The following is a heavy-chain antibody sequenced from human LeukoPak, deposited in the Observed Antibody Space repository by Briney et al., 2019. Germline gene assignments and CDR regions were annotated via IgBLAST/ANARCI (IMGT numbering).Heavy chain of an antibody. CDR1: GGSISSYY. J-gene: IGHJ3*02. D-gene: IGHD6-13*01. CDR2: IYYSGST. V-gene: IGHV4-59*01. CDR3: AREGIAAADYAFDI. Sequence: SETLSLTRTVSGGSISSYYWSWIRQPPGKGLEWIGYIYYSGSTNYNPSLKSRVTISVDTSKNQFSLKLSSVTAADTAVYYCAREGIAAADYAFDIWGQGTMVTVSS.